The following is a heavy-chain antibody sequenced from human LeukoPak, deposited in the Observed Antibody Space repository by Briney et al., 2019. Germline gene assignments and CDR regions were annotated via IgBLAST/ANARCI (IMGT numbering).Heavy chain of an antibody. V-gene: IGHV1-2*02. Sequence: ASVKVSCKSSGYTFTGYYMHWVRQAPGQGPEWMGWIHPNSDATNYAQKVQGRVTMTRDTSISTAYMELTSLRSDDTAVYYCARDHGAPAAPDYWGRGTLVTVSS. J-gene: IGHJ4*02. CDR1: GYTFTGYY. CDR3: ARDHGAPAAPDY. CDR2: IHPNSDAT. D-gene: IGHD2-2*01.